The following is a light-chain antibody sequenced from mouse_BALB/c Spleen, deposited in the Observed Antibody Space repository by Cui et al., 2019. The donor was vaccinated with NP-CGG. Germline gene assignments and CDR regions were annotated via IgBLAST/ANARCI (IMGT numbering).Light chain of an antibody. CDR3: ALWYSNHWV. CDR2: GTN. Sequence: QAVFSHESSLPTSPGETVTLTCRSSTGAVTTSNYANWVQEKPDHLFTGLIGGTNNRAPGVPARFSGSLIGDKAALTITGAQTEDEAIYFCALWYSNHWVFGGGSKLTVL. V-gene: IGLV1*01. J-gene: IGLJ1*01. CDR1: TGAVTTSNY.